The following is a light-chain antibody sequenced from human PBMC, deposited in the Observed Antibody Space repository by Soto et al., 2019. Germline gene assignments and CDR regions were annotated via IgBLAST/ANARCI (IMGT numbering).Light chain of an antibody. J-gene: IGKJ4*01. V-gene: IGKV1-5*03. CDR1: QSISSW. CDR2: KAS. Sequence: DIQMTQSPSTLSASVGDRVTITCRASQSISSWLAWYQQKPGKAPEFLIYKASSLESGVPSRFSGSGSGTEFTLTISSLQPDDFATYYRQQYIIYPLTFGGGTKVDIK. CDR3: QQYIIYPLT.